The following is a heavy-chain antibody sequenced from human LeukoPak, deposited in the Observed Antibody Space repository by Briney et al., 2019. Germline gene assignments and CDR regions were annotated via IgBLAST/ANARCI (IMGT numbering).Heavy chain of an antibody. CDR2: INSGGGST. CDR1: GFTFSSYW. CDR3: ARAPSGY. D-gene: IGHD3-10*01. J-gene: IGHJ4*02. Sequence: GGSLRLSCAASGFTFSSYWMHWGRQAPGKGVGWVSRINSGGGSTRYADSVRGRFTISRDNAKNTLYLQMNSLRAEDTAVYYCARAPSGYWAQGTLVSVSS. V-gene: IGHV3-74*01.